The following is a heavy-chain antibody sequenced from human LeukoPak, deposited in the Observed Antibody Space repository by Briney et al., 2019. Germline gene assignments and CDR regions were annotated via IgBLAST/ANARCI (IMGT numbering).Heavy chain of an antibody. CDR1: GFTFSSYA. Sequence: GGSLRLSCAASGFTFSSYAMHWVRQAPGKGLEYVSPISSNGGSTYYANSVKGRFTISRDNSKNALYLQMGSLRAEDMAVYYCARGVGLVDYWGQGTLVTVSS. J-gene: IGHJ4*02. D-gene: IGHD1-26*01. V-gene: IGHV3-64*01. CDR2: ISSNGGST. CDR3: ARGVGLVDY.